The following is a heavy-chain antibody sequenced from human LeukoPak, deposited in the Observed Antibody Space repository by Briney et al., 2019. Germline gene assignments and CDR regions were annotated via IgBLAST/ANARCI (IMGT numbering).Heavy chain of an antibody. CDR3: ARRGGSGWYFDY. V-gene: IGHV4-38-2*02. D-gene: IGHD6-19*01. CDR2: IYHSGST. J-gene: IGHJ4*02. Sequence: PSETLSLTCTVSGYSISCGYYWGWIRQPPGRGLEWIASIYHSGSTYYNPSLKSRFTISVDTSNNQFSLKLSSVTAADTAVYYCARRGGSGWYFDYWGQGTLVTVSS. CDR1: GYSISCGYY.